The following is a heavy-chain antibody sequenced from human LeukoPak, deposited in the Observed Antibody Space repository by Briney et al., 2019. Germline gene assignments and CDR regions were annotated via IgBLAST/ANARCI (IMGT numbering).Heavy chain of an antibody. CDR3: ARSRRIAAAGTMVTMNY. D-gene: IGHD6-13*01. J-gene: IGHJ4*02. Sequence: ASVKVSCKASGYTFTSYDINWVRQATGQGLEWMGWMNPNSGNTGYAQKFQGRVTITSNTSISTAYMELSSLRSEDTAVYYCARSRRIAAAGTMVTMNYWGQGTLVTVSS. V-gene: IGHV1-8*01. CDR2: MNPNSGNT. CDR1: GYTFTSYD.